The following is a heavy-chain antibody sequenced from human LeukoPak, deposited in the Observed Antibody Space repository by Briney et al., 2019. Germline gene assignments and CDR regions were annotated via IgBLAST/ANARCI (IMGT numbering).Heavy chain of an antibody. J-gene: IGHJ6*02. CDR2: IWYDGSNK. V-gene: IGHV3-33*01. D-gene: IGHD3/OR15-3a*01. Sequence: PGRSLRLSCAASGFTFSSYGMHWVRQAPGKGLEWVAVIWYDGSNKYYADSVKGRFTISRDNSKNTLYLQMNSLRAEDTAVYYCARDLTRGLDYYYYGMDVWGQGTTVTASS. CDR1: GFTFSSYG. CDR3: ARDLTRGLDYYYYGMDV.